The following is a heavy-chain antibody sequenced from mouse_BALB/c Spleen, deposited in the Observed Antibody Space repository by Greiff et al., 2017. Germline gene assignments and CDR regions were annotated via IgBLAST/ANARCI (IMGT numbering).Heavy chain of an antibody. D-gene: IGHD1-1*01. V-gene: IGHV1-7*01. CDR1: GYTFTSYW. CDR2: INPSTGYT. Sequence: VQLQQSGAELAKPGASVKMSCKASGYTFTSYWMHWVKQRPGQGLEWIGYINPSTGYTEYNQKFKDKATLTADKSSSTAYMQLSSLTSEDSAVYYCARFYYGSSYDYFDDWGQGTTLTVSS. CDR3: ARFYYGSSYDYFDD. J-gene: IGHJ2*01.